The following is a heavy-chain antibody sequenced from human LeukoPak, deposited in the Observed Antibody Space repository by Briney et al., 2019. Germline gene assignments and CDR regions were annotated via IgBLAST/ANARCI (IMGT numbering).Heavy chain of an antibody. J-gene: IGHJ6*03. D-gene: IGHD6-6*01. CDR3: AKDRSSYMDV. CDR2: ISGSGDRR. V-gene: IGHV3-23*01. Sequence: GGSLRLSCAASGFTFSSYAMSWVRRAPGKGLEWVSVISGSGDRRYYADSVKGRFTISRDNSKNTLYLQMNSLRAEDTAVYYCAKDRSSYMDVWGKGTTVTVSS. CDR1: GFTFSSYA.